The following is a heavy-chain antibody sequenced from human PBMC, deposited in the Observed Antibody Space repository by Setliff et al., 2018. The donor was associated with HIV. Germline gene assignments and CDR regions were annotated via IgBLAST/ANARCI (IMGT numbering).Heavy chain of an antibody. D-gene: IGHD1-26*01. CDR1: GGSISRGSYY. CDR2: IYTSGST. J-gene: IGHJ3*02. V-gene: IGHV4-61*02. Sequence: SETLSLTCTVSGGSISRGSYYWSWIRQPAGKGLEWIGRIYTSGSTNYNPSLKSRVTISVDTSKNQFSLKLSSVTAADTAVYYCAREPPTYPNDAFDIWGQGTMVTVSS. CDR3: AREPPTYPNDAFDI.